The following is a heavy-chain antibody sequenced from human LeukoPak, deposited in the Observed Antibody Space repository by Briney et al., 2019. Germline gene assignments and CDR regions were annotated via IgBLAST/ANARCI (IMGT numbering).Heavy chain of an antibody. Sequence: ASVKVSCKASGYTFTTYAMHWVRQAPGQRLEWMGWINAGNGNTKYSQKFQARVTITRDTSASTAYMELSSLRSEDTAVYYCARGDCSSTSCYDVGAFDIWGQGTMVTVSS. CDR2: INAGNGNT. V-gene: IGHV1-3*01. CDR3: ARGDCSSTSCYDVGAFDI. J-gene: IGHJ3*02. D-gene: IGHD2-2*01. CDR1: GYTFTTYA.